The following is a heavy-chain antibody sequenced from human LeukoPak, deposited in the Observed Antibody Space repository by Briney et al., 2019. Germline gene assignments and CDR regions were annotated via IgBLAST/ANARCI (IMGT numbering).Heavy chain of an antibody. CDR3: ARVYSGSYGY. CDR2: ISLRGLT. Sequence: SETLSLTCGVSGGSISSTNWWSWVRQPPGQGLEWIGEISLRGLTNYNPSLKSRVTISVDTSKNQFSLKLSSVTAADTAVYYCARVYSGSYGYWGQGTLVTVSS. D-gene: IGHD1-26*01. V-gene: IGHV4-4*02. J-gene: IGHJ4*02. CDR1: GGSISSTNW.